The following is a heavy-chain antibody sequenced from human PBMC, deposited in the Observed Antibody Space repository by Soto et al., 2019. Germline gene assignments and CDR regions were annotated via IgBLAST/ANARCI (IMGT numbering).Heavy chain of an antibody. D-gene: IGHD6-19*01. CDR3: VTWLSAHFDF. Sequence: QPGGSLRLSCTASGFTFAHYAMHWVRQPPGKGLEWVSTIDGPTTNTHYPDSVEGRFIISRDNSRNTVYLYMTNLRAEDSAMYYCVTWLSAHFDFWGRGTVVTVSS. V-gene: IGHV3-23*05. J-gene: IGHJ4*01. CDR2: IDGPTTNT. CDR1: GFTFAHYA.